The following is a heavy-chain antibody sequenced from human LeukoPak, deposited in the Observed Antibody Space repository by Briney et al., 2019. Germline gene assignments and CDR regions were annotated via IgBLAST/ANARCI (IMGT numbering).Heavy chain of an antibody. CDR2: IFTSGST. J-gene: IGHJ4*02. D-gene: IGHD3-22*01. CDR3: ARDDSSGYPFDY. Sequence: ASETLSLTCRVSGGSINNYYWSWIRQPAGKGLEWIGRIFTSGSTNYNPSHKSRVTMSLDTSRNQFSLKLSAVTAADTAVYYCARDDSSGYPFDYWGQGTLVTVSS. CDR1: GGSINNYY. V-gene: IGHV4-4*07.